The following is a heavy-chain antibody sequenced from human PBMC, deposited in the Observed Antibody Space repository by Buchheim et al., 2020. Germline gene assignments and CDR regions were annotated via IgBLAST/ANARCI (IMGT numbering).Heavy chain of an antibody. V-gene: IGHV3-73*02. D-gene: IGHD3-9*01. J-gene: IGHJ4*02. CDR1: GFTFSGSA. CDR2: IRSKANSYAT. CDR3: TSPDSMVYDILTGYYKVGNY. Sequence: EVQLVESGGGLVQPGGSLKLSCAASGFTFSGSAMHWVRQASGKGLEWVGRIRSKANSYATAYAASVKGRLTISRDDSKNTAYLQMNSLKTEDTAVYYCTSPDSMVYDILTGYYKVGNYWGQGTL.